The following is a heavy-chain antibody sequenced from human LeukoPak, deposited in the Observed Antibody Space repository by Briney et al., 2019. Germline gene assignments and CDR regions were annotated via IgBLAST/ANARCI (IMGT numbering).Heavy chain of an antibody. J-gene: IGHJ4*02. CDR1: GGSISSGSYF. CDR3: AREQWAYRSYYASSGYHDY. V-gene: IGHV4-61*02. CDR2: IYTSGST. Sequence: PSETLSLTCTVSGGSISSGSYFWSWIRQPAGKGLEWIGRIYTSGSTNYSPSLKSRVTISVDTSRNQFSLNLTPVTAADTAMYYCAREQWAYRSYYASSGYHDYWGQGTLVTVSS. D-gene: IGHD3-22*01.